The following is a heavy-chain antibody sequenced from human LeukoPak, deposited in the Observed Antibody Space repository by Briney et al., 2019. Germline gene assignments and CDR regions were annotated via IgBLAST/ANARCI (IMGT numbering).Heavy chain of an antibody. Sequence: GGSLRLSCAASGFTFSSYWMHWVRQAPGKGLVWVSRINSDGSSTSYADSVKGRFTISRDNAKNMLYLQMSSLRAEDTAVYYCTKGAYSSCQFDPWGQGTLVTVSS. CDR3: TKGAYSSCQFDP. J-gene: IGHJ5*02. V-gene: IGHV3-74*01. D-gene: IGHD6-19*01. CDR1: GFTFSSYW. CDR2: INSDGSST.